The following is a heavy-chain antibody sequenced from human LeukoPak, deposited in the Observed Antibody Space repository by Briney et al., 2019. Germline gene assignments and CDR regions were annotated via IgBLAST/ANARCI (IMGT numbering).Heavy chain of an antibody. Sequence: GASVKVSCKASGGTFSSYAISWVRQAPGQGLEWMGGIIPIFGTANYTQKFQGRVTITTDESTSTAYMELSSLRSEDTAVYYCARGEMATMAYWGQGTLVTVSS. D-gene: IGHD5-24*01. CDR2: IIPIFGTA. CDR1: GGTFSSYA. J-gene: IGHJ4*02. V-gene: IGHV1-69*05. CDR3: ARGEMATMAY.